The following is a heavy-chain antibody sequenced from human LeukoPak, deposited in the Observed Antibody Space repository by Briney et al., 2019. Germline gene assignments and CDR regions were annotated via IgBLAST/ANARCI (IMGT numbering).Heavy chain of an antibody. CDR3: ARVCVLDAFDI. J-gene: IGHJ3*02. V-gene: IGHV1-46*01. D-gene: IGHD5/OR15-5a*01. CDR1: GYTFTSYY. CDR2: INPSGGST. Sequence: GASVKVSCKASGYTFTSYYIHWVRQAPGQGLEWMGIINPSGGSTSYAQKFQGRVTMTRDTSTSTVYMELSSVRSEDTAVYYCARVCVLDAFDIWGQGTMVTVSS.